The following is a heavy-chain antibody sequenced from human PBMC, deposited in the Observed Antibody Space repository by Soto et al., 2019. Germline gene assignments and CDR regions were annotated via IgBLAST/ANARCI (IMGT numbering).Heavy chain of an antibody. CDR3: AGTYVPGIAGFDP. CDR1: GFTFSDHY. Sequence: GGSLRLSCAASGFTFSDHYMDWVRQAPGKGLEWVGRSRNKAQSYTTEYAASVKDRFTISRDASENSLYLQMNSLKTDDTAVYYCAGTYVPGIAGFDPWGQGTLVTVSS. D-gene: IGHD1-1*01. V-gene: IGHV3-72*01. J-gene: IGHJ5*02. CDR2: SRNKAQSYTT.